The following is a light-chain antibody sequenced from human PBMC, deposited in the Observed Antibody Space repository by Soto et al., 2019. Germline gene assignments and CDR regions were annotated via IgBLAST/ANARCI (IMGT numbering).Light chain of an antibody. J-gene: IGKJ1*01. Sequence: GDRVTITCRTSQSISNWLAWYQQKPGKAPKLLIYKASSLQSGVPSRFSGSGSGTEFTLTISSLQPDDFATYYCQQYNNYWTFGQGTKVEIK. CDR1: QSISNW. CDR3: QQYNNYWT. V-gene: IGKV1-5*03. CDR2: KAS.